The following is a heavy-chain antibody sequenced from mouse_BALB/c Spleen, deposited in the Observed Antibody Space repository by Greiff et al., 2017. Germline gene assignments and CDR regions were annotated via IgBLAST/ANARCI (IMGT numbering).Heavy chain of an antibody. V-gene: IGHV5-9-4*01. J-gene: IGHJ2*01. CDR2: ISSGGSYT. CDR1: GFTFSSYA. D-gene: IGHD2-1*01. Sequence: EVMLVESGGGLVKPGGSLKLSCAASGFTFSSYAMSWVRQSPEKRLEWVAEISSGGSYTYYPDTVTGRFTISRDNAKNTLYLEMSSLRSEDTAMYYCAREFGNYAYFDYWGQGTTLTVSS. CDR3: AREFGNYAYFDY.